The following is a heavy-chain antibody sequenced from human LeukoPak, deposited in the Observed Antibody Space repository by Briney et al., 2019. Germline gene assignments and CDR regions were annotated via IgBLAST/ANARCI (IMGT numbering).Heavy chain of an antibody. V-gene: IGHV3-23*01. Sequence: GGSLRLSCAASGFTFSSYAMSWVRQAPGKGLEWVSAISGSGGSTYYADSVKGRFTISRDNSKNTLYLQMNSLRAEDTAVYYCASRLRFLEWLPFDYWGQGTLVTVSS. CDR1: GFTFSSYA. D-gene: IGHD3-3*01. J-gene: IGHJ4*02. CDR2: ISGSGGST. CDR3: ASRLRFLEWLPFDY.